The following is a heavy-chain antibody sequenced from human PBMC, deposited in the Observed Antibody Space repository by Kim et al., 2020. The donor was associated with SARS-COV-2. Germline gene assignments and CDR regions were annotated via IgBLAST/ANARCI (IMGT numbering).Heavy chain of an antibody. CDR1: GYTFTDYG. V-gene: IGHV1-18*01. CDR3: LRGHFGKIVGEN. D-gene: IGHD3-16*01. CDR2: IDSDNGNT. J-gene: IGHJ4*02. Sequence: ASVKVSCKASGYTFTDYGFSWVRQAPGQGLEWMGWIDSDNGNTNYAQNLQGRVTMTADTSTSTAYMEWMSLRSDDTPMHYCLRGHFGKIVGENWGQEPL.